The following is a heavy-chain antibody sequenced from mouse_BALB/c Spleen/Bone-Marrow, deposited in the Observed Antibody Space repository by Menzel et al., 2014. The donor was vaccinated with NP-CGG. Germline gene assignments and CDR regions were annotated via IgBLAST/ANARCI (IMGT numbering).Heavy chain of an antibody. CDR2: ITSGGGST. V-gene: IGHV5-12-2*01. J-gene: IGHJ4*01. CDR3: ARHVGNPYAMDY. D-gene: IGHD3-1*01. Sequence: EVKVVESGGGLVQPGGSLKLSCAASGFTFSSYTMSWVRQTPEKRLEWVAYITSGGGSTYYPDTVKGRFTISRDNAKNTLYPQMSSLKSEDTAMYYCARHVGNPYAMDYWGQGTSVTVSS. CDR1: GFTFSSYT.